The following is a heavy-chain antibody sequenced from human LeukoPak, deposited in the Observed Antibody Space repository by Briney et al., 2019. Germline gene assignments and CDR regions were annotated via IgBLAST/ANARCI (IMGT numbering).Heavy chain of an antibody. CDR3: ARRVEDDASYYYYMDV. Sequence: GASVKVSCKASGYTFTTYPMNWVRQAPGQGLEYMGWINTNTGNPTYAQGFTGRFVFSLDTSVNSAYLQIGTLKAEDTAVYYCARRVEDDASYYYYMDVWGKGTTVTVSS. V-gene: IGHV7-4-1*01. CDR2: INTNTGNP. J-gene: IGHJ6*03. D-gene: IGHD1-1*01. CDR1: GYTFTTYP.